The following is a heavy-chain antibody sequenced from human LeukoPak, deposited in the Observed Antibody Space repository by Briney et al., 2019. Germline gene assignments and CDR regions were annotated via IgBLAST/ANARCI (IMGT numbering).Heavy chain of an antibody. D-gene: IGHD6-19*01. CDR2: IYGGGGT. V-gene: IGHV3-53*01. CDR1: GFTFSRYA. Sequence: GGSLRLSCAASGFTFSRYAMSWVRQAPGKGLEWVSVIYGGGGTYYADSVKGRFTISRDNSKNTLYLQMNSLRVEDTAVYYCARYFSGWSWGYWGQGTLVTVSS. J-gene: IGHJ4*02. CDR3: ARYFSGWSWGY.